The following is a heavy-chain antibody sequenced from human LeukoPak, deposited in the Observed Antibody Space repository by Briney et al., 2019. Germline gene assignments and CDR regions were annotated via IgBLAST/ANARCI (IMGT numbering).Heavy chain of an antibody. Sequence: GGSLRLSCAPSGFTFSSHWMTWVRQAPGKGLEWVANINQGGSEKYYVDSVKGRLTISRDNSKNSLYLQMNSLRAEDTAVYYCARVSKLRLGEFLFDYWGQGTLVTVSS. V-gene: IGHV3-7*01. J-gene: IGHJ4*02. CDR1: GFTFSSHW. D-gene: IGHD3-16*01. CDR3: ARVSKLRLGEFLFDY. CDR2: INQGGSEK.